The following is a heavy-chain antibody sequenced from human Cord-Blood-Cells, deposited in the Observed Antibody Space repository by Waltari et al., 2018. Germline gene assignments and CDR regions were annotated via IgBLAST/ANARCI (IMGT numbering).Heavy chain of an antibody. D-gene: IGHD3-3*01. Sequence: QVQLQQWGAGLLKPSETLSLTCAVYGGSFSGYYWSWIRQPPGKGLEWVGEINHSGSTNNNPSLKSRVTISVDTSKNQFSLKLSSVTAADTAVYYCARPYYDFWSGREDAFDIWGQGTMVTVSS. CDR1: GGSFSGYY. V-gene: IGHV4-34*01. CDR3: ARPYYDFWSGREDAFDI. CDR2: INHSGST. J-gene: IGHJ3*02.